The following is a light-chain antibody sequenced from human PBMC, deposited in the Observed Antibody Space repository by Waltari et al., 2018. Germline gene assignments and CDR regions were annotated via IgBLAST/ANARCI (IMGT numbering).Light chain of an antibody. CDR3: QSTDNSGTYVV. Sequence: SYELTQPPSVSVSPGQTARITCSGDALPRQYSFWYQQRSGQAPVLVIYKDTERPSGNPGRYSGSSSGTRVTLTLSGVQAQDEADYYCQSTDNSGTYVVFGGGTKLTVL. J-gene: IGLJ2*01. CDR1: ALPRQY. CDR2: KDT. V-gene: IGLV3-25*03.